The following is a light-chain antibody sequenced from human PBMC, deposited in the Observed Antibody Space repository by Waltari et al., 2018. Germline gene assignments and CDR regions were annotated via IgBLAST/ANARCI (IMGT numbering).Light chain of an antibody. CDR1: QDISSW. CDR3: QQYNSAPWT. CDR2: KAS. Sequence: DIQMTQSPSSLSASEGDRVTITCRASQDISSWLAWYQQKPGKAPDLLIYKASSLQSGVPSRFRGSGSGTDFTLTIRSLQPEDFATYYCQQYNSAPWTFGQGTKVEIK. V-gene: IGKV1-5*03. J-gene: IGKJ1*01.